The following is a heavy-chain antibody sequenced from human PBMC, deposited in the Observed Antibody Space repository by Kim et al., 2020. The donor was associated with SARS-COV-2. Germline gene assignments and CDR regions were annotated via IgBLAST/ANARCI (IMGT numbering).Heavy chain of an antibody. Sequence: ASVKVSCKASGFTFTNYGIAWVRQAPGQGLEWMGWSNPYNGHTDYAQKLQGRVTMTTDTSTRTAYMELRSLRSDDTAVYYCARYLRGSSSDWAFDPWGQG. J-gene: IGHJ5*02. CDR1: GFTFTNYG. CDR3: ARYLRGSSSDWAFDP. V-gene: IGHV1-18*01. D-gene: IGHD3-22*01. CDR2: SNPYNGHT.